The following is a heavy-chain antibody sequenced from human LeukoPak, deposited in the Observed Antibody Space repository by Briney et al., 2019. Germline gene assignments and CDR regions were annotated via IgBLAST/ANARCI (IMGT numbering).Heavy chain of an antibody. J-gene: IGHJ4*02. CDR1: GFTFSSYS. Sequence: GGSLRLSCAVSGFTFSSYSMNWVRQAPGKGLEWVSSISSSSYIYYADSVKGRFTISRDNAKNSLYLQMNSLRAEDTAVYYCARGSSSSSWYPWYFDYWGQGTLVTVSS. V-gene: IGHV3-21*01. CDR2: ISSSSYI. CDR3: ARGSSSSSWYPWYFDY. D-gene: IGHD6-13*01.